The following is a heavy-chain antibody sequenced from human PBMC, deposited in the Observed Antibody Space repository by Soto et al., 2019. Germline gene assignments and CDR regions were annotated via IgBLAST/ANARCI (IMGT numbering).Heavy chain of an antibody. CDR3: ARDADYHYSSGYPDY. Sequence: GGSLRLSCAASGFTFSSYAMHWVRQAPGKGLEWLAVISYDGSNKYYADSVKGRLTISRDNSKNTLYLQMNSLRPEDTAVYYCARDADYHYSSGYPDYWGQGTLVTVSS. V-gene: IGHV3-30-3*01. J-gene: IGHJ4*02. CDR2: ISYDGSNK. D-gene: IGHD3-22*01. CDR1: GFTFSSYA.